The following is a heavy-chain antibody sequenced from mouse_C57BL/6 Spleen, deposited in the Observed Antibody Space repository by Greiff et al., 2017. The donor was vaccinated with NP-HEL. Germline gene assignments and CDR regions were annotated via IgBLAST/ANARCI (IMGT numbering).Heavy chain of an antibody. CDR2: ISDGGSYT. V-gene: IGHV5-4*01. Sequence: EVHLVESGGGLVKPGGSLKLSCAASGFTFSSYAMSWVRQTPEKRLEWVATISDGGSYTYYPDNVKGRFTISRDNAKNNLYLQMSHLKSEDTAMYYCARGVLYYYGSSYDYFDYWGQGTTLTVSS. CDR1: GFTFSSYA. J-gene: IGHJ2*01. D-gene: IGHD1-1*01. CDR3: ARGVLYYYGSSYDYFDY.